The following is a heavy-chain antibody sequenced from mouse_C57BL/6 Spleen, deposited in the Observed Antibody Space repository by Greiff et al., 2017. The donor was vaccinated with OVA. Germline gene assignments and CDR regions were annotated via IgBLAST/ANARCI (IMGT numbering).Heavy chain of an antibody. Sequence: DVKLVESGGGLVKPGGSLKLSCAASGFTFSSYTMSWVRQTPEKRLEWVATISGGGGNTYYTDSVKGRFTISRDNAKNTLYLQMSSLRSEDTALYYCARDSSGRAWFAYWGQGTLVTVSA. CDR3: ARDSSGRAWFAY. CDR1: GFTFSSYT. D-gene: IGHD3-2*02. V-gene: IGHV5-9*01. CDR2: ISGGGGNT. J-gene: IGHJ3*01.